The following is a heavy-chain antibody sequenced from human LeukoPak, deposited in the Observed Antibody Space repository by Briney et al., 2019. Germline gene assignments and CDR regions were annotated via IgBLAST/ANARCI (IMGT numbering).Heavy chain of an antibody. CDR3: ARDPGELYYFDY. V-gene: IGHV1-2*02. CDR1: GYTFTGYY. CDR2: INPNSGGT. D-gene: IGHD7-27*01. J-gene: IGHJ4*02. Sequence: ASVKVSCKASGYTFTGYYMHWVRQAPGQGLEWMGWINPNSGGTNYAQKFQGGVTMTRDTSISTAYMELSRLRSDDTAVYYCARDPGELYYFDYWGQGTLVTVSS.